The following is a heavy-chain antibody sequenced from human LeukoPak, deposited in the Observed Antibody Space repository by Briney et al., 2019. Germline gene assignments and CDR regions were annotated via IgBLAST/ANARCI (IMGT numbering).Heavy chain of an antibody. CDR1: GFTFDDYA. J-gene: IGHJ3*02. CDR2: TSWNSGSI. Sequence: GRSLRLSCAASGFTFDDYAMHWVRQAPGKGLEWVSGTSWNSGSIGYADSVKGRFTISRDNAKNSLYLQMNSLRAEDTALYYCAKDTSDTGMFDAFDIWGQGTMVTVSS. V-gene: IGHV3-9*01. D-gene: IGHD1-14*01. CDR3: AKDTSDTGMFDAFDI.